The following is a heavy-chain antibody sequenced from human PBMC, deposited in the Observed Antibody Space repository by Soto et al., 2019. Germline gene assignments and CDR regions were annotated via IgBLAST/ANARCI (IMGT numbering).Heavy chain of an antibody. CDR3: VRGPYNYNSRYCDY. CDR1: GGSITSSY. V-gene: IGHV4-59*12. J-gene: IGHJ4*02. CDR2: IYDTGISGYTPST. D-gene: IGHD1-1*01. Sequence: SETLSLTCTVSGGSITSSYWSWIRRPPGKGLEWIAYIYDTGISGYTPSTSYNPSLKSRVTMSVDTSKNQFSLRLYSVTAADTAVYYCVRGPYNYNSRYCDYWGQGTLVTVSS.